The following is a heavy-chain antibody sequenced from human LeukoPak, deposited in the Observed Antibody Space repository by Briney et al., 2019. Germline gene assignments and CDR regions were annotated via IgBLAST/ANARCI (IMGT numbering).Heavy chain of an antibody. CDR3: ARSQPGFSIAAPFGYYMDV. V-gene: IGHV1-46*01. J-gene: IGHJ6*03. Sequence: GASVKVSCKASGYTFTSYYMHWVRQAPGQGLEWMGIINPSGGSTSYAQKFQDRVTITADKSTSTAYMELSSLRSEDTAVYYCARSQPGFSIAAPFGYYMDVWGKGTTVTVSS. CDR1: GYTFTSYY. CDR2: INPSGGST. D-gene: IGHD6-6*01.